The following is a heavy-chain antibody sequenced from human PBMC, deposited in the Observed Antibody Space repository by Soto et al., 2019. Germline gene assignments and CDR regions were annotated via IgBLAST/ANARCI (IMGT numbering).Heavy chain of an antibody. Sequence: QVQLQESGPGLVKPSETLSLTCSVSGGSISRYYWSWIRQPPGKGLEWIGCIYYSGSTNYDPSLKSRVTISLDTSKNQFSVKLSSMTDADTAVYYCARSYDSSGYYYYGMDVWGQGITVTVSS. V-gene: IGHV4-59*01. D-gene: IGHD3-22*01. CDR2: IYYSGST. CDR3: ARSYDSSGYYYYGMDV. CDR1: GGSISRYY. J-gene: IGHJ6*02.